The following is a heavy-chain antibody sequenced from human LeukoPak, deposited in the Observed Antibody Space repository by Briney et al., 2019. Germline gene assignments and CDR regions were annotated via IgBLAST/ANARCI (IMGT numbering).Heavy chain of an antibody. Sequence: SETLSLTCSVSGGSIGHFYWSWIRQPPGRGLEWIGNVYHSGDTKYSPSLQCRVTILVDTSQNQISLDLRSVTAADTALYYCARDDGYSTFDFWGLGTLVTVSS. CDR2: VYHSGDT. D-gene: IGHD5-24*01. V-gene: IGHV4-59*01. CDR3: ARDDGYSTFDF. CDR1: GGSIGHFY. J-gene: IGHJ4*02.